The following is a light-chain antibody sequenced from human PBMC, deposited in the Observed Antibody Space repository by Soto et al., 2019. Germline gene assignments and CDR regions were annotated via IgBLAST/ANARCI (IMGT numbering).Light chain of an antibody. CDR1: QPISNW. J-gene: IGKJ3*01. CDR2: AAS. Sequence: DIQMTQSPSSVSASVGDRVTITCRATQPISNWLAWYQQKPGKAPKLLIYAASNLQSGVPSRFSGTGSGTDFTLTINSLQPEDFATYYCQQDISFPFTFGPGTKVDVK. CDR3: QQDISFPFT. V-gene: IGKV1-12*01.